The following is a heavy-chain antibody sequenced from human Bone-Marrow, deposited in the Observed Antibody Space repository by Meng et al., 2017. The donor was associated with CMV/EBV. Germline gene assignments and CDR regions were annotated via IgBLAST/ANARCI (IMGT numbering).Heavy chain of an antibody. CDR3: AREYRGRGVRYFDY. V-gene: IGHV4-59*01. CDR2: IYYSGGT. D-gene: IGHD3-16*01. Sequence: SETLSLTCTVSGGSISSYYWSWIRQPPGKGLEWIGFIYYSGGTNYNPSLKGRVTISVDTSKNQFSLKLSSVTAADTALYYCAREYRGRGVRYFDYWGQGTLVTVSS. J-gene: IGHJ4*02. CDR1: GGSISSYY.